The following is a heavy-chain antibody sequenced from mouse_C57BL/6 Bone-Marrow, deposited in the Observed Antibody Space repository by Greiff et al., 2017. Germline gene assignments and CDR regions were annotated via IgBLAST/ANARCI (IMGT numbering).Heavy chain of an antibody. CDR3: ARTGFAY. Sequence: EVMLVESGGGLVKPGGSLTLSCAASGFTFSDYGMHWVRQAPEKGLEWVAYISSGSSTIYYADTVKGRFTISRDNAKNTLFLQRTSLRSEDTAMYYCARTGFAYWGQGTLVTVSA. CDR1: GFTFSDYG. V-gene: IGHV5-17*01. J-gene: IGHJ3*01. CDR2: ISSGSSTI.